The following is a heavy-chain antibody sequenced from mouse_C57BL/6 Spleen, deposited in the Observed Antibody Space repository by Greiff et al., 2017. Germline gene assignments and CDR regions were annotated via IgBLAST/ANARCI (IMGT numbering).Heavy chain of an antibody. CDR1: GYAFSSSW. CDR2: IYPGDGNT. Sequence: VQLQQSGPELVKPGASVKISCKASGYAFSSSWMNWVKQRPGKGLEWIGRIYPGDGNTNNNGKFKGKATLTADKSSSTAYMQLSSLTSEDYAVYFCASIYYGNFQLGYWGKGTTLTVSS. D-gene: IGHD2-1*01. V-gene: IGHV1-82*01. J-gene: IGHJ2*01. CDR3: ASIYYGNFQLGY.